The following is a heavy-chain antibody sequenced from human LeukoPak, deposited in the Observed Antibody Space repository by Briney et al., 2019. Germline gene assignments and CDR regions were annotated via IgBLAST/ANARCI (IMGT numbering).Heavy chain of an antibody. CDR1: GFTFSSYA. D-gene: IGHD6-6*01. Sequence: GGSLRLSCAASGFTFSSYAMHWVRQAPGKGLEYVSGISTNGGSTFYANSVKGRFTISRDNSKNKLFLQMGSLRAEDMALYYCARGGTYSGSSLGDYWGQGTLVTVSS. J-gene: IGHJ4*02. CDR3: ARGGTYSGSSLGDY. CDR2: ISTNGGST. V-gene: IGHV3-64*01.